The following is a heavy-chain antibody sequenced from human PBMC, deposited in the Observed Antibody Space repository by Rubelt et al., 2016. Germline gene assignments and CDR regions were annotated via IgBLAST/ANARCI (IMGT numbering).Heavy chain of an antibody. J-gene: IGHJ4*02. V-gene: IGHV5-51*01. Sequence: RQMPGKGLEWMGIIYPGDSDTRYSPSFQGQVTISADKSISTAYLQWSSLKASDTAMYYCARHEDLGSSWYMAVATFDYWGQGTLVTVSS. CDR2: IYPGDSDT. D-gene: IGHD6-13*01. CDR3: ARHEDLGSSWYMAVATFDY.